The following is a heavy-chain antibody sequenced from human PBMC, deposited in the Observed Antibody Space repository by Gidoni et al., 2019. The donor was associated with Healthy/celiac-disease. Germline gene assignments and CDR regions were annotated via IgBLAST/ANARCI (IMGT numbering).Heavy chain of an antibody. CDR2: IYYSGST. CDR3: ARDLGGVGGYYGMDV. Sequence: QVQLQESGPGLVKPSETLSLTCTVSGGSISIYYLSWIRQPPGKGLEWIGYIYYSGSTNYNPSLKSRVTISVDTSKNQFSLKLSSVTAADTAVYYCARDLGGVGGYYGMDVWGQGTTVTVSS. CDR1: GGSISIYY. D-gene: IGHD3-16*01. V-gene: IGHV4-59*01. J-gene: IGHJ6*02.